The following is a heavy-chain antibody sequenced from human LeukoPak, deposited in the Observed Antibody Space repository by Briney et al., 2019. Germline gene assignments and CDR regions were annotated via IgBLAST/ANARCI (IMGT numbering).Heavy chain of an antibody. CDR2: INPNSGGT. CDR3: ARPREILLNPVEFDY. V-gene: IGHV1-2*02. Sequence: GASVKVSCKASGYTFTGYYMHWVRQAPGHGLEWMGWINPNSGGTNYAQRFQGRVTMTRDTSISTAYMELSRLRSDDTAVYYCARPREILLNPVEFDYWGQGTLVTVSS. J-gene: IGHJ4*02. D-gene: IGHD2-15*01. CDR1: GYTFTGYY.